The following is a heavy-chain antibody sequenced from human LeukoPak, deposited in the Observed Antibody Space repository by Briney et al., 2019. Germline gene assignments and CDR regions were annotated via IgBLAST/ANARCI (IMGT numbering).Heavy chain of an antibody. V-gene: IGHV4-34*01. CDR3: ARGRILLGYCSSTSCSFFDY. D-gene: IGHD2-2*01. J-gene: IGHJ4*02. CDR1: GGSFSGYY. Sequence: SETLSPTCAVYGGSFSGYYWSWIRQPPGKGLEWIGEINHSGSTNYNPSLKSRVTISVDTSKNQFSLKLSSVTAADTAVYYCARGRILLGYCSSTSCSFFDYWGQGTLVTVSS. CDR2: INHSGST.